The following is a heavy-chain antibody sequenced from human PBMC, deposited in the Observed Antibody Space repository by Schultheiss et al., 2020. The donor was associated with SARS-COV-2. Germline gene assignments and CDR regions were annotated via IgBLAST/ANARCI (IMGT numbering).Heavy chain of an antibody. J-gene: IGHJ3*02. CDR3: ARQVVAGTPNAFDM. V-gene: IGHV4-39*01. Sequence: SQTLSLTCTVSGGSVTSSSYYWGWIRQPPGKGLEWIGSIYYSGSTYYNPSLKSRVTLSVDTSKNQFSLKLSSVTAADTAVYYCARQVVAGTPNAFDMWGQGTMVTVSS. CDR2: IYYSGST. CDR1: GGSVTSSSYY. D-gene: IGHD2-15*01.